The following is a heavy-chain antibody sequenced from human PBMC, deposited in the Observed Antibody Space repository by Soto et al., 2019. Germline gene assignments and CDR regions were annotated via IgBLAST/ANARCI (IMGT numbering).Heavy chain of an antibody. CDR1: GFTFSSYA. CDR2: ISGSGGST. Sequence: GGSLRLSCAASGFTFSSYAMSWVRQAPGKGLEWVSAISGSGGSTYYADSVKGRFTISRDNSKNTLYLQMNSLRAEDTAVYYCANSRVPYSSSSVYMDVWGKGTTVTVSS. D-gene: IGHD6-6*01. CDR3: ANSRVPYSSSSVYMDV. V-gene: IGHV3-23*01. J-gene: IGHJ6*03.